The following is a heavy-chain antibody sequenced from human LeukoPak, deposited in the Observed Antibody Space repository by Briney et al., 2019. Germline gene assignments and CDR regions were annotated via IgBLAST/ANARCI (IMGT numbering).Heavy chain of an antibody. Sequence: PSETLSLTCTVSGGSISSNTYYWVWIRQSPGKGLEWIGSIYYSGNTYYNPSLKSRVAISVDTSKNQFSLKLSSVTAADTAVYYCARDRVESNIPGHRMDYWGRGTLVAVSS. CDR2: IYYSGNT. CDR1: GGSISSNTYY. V-gene: IGHV4-39*07. J-gene: IGHJ4*02. CDR3: ARDRVESNIPGHRMDY. D-gene: IGHD2/OR15-2a*01.